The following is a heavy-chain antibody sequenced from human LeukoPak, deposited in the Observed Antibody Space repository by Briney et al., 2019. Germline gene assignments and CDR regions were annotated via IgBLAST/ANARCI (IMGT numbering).Heavy chain of an antibody. CDR1: GFTFSSYG. CDR3: AKVGSGNYYGSGSYSPPYYMDV. V-gene: IGHV3-23*01. J-gene: IGHJ6*03. CDR2: ISGSGGST. Sequence: PGGSLRLSCAASGFTFSSYGMSWVRQAPGKGLEWVSAISGSGGSTYYADSVKGRFTISRDNSKNTLYLQMNSLRAEDTAVYYCAKVGSGNYYGSGSYSPPYYMDVWGKGTTVTISS. D-gene: IGHD3-10*01.